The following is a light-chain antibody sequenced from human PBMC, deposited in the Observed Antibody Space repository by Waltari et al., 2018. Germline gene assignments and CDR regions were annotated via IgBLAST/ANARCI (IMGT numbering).Light chain of an antibody. CDR1: KSIFNNY. CDR3: QQYGGSPRT. J-gene: IGKJ1*01. V-gene: IGKV3-20*01. Sequence: EVVFTQSPGTLPLSLGERATLPCRTSKSIFNNYLAWYQQKPGQAPRLIMYRASTRATGVPERFSGRGSGTDFTLTISRLEAEDFGVYYCQQYGGSPRTFGQGTKVEIK. CDR2: RAS.